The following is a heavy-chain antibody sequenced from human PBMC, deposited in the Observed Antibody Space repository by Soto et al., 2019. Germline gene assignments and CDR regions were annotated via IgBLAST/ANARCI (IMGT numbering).Heavy chain of an antibody. CDR3: AKDIVVVPAASDAFDI. CDR1: GYTFTSYA. Sequence: GASVKVSCKASGYTFTSYAMHWVRQAPGQRLEWMGWINAGNGNTKYSQKFQGRVTITRDTPASTAYMELSSLRSEDTAVYYCAKDIVVVPAASDAFDIWGQGTMVTVSS. V-gene: IGHV1-3*01. CDR2: INAGNGNT. J-gene: IGHJ3*02. D-gene: IGHD2-2*01.